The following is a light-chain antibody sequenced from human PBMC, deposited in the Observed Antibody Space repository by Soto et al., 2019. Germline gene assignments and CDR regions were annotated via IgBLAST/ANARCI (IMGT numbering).Light chain of an antibody. V-gene: IGKV3-11*01. CDR1: QSVSSH. CDR2: AAS. J-gene: IGKJ5*01. CDR3: QQRAHWPSIT. Sequence: EIVLTQSPATLSLSPGERVTLSWRASQSVSSHLAWYQQKAGQAPRLLIYAASNRATGVPARFSGSGSGTDFSLTISSLEPEDFAVYYCQQRAHWPSITFGQGTRLEI.